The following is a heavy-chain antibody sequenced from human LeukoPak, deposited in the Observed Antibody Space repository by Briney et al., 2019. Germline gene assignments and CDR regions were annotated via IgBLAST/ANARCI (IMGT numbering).Heavy chain of an antibody. CDR2: ISSSSSYI. D-gene: IGHD6-6*01. Sequence: PGGSLRLSCAASGFTFSSYSMNWVRQAPGKGLEWVSSISSSSSYIYYADSVKGRFTISRDNAKNSLYLQMNSLRAEDTAVYYCARDYSSSREFDYWGQGTLVTVSS. V-gene: IGHV3-21*01. CDR1: GFTFSSYS. J-gene: IGHJ4*02. CDR3: ARDYSSSREFDY.